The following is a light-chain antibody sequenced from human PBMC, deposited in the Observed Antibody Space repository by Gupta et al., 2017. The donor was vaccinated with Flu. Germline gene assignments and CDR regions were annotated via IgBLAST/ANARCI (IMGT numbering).Light chain of an antibody. CDR1: QNVSSRY. CDR3: QQYGSSPWT. J-gene: IGKJ1*01. Sequence: GTLSLSPGERATLSCRASQNVSSRYFAWYQQKPGQPPRFLMYGGSSRANGIPDRFTGRGSGTDLTLTISRLEPEDFAVYYCQQYGSSPWTFGQGTKVEI. V-gene: IGKV3-20*01. CDR2: GGS.